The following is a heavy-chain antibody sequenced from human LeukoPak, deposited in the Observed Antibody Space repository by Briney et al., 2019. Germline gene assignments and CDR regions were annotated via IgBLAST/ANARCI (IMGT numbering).Heavy chain of an antibody. Sequence: SVKVSCKASGGTFSSYAISWVRQAPGQGLEWMGRIIPIFGTANYAQKFQGRVTITTDESTSTAYMELSSLRSEDTAVYYCASPATFRGSGLDYWGQGTLVTVSS. CDR2: IIPIFGTA. V-gene: IGHV1-69*05. CDR3: ASPATFRGSGLDY. D-gene: IGHD3-3*01. J-gene: IGHJ4*02. CDR1: GGTFSSYA.